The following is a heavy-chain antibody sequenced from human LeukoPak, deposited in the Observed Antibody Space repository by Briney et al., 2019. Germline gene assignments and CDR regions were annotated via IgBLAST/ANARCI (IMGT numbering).Heavy chain of an antibody. V-gene: IGHV3-33*01. Sequence: GRSLRLSFAASGFTFSISAMHWVRQAPGKGLEWVAMIWSNGINKYYADSVKGRFTISRDNTDNTLYLQMNSLTAEDTAVYYCARDPPNSGWAKDIWGQGTMVTVSS. CDR3: ARDPPNSGWAKDI. D-gene: IGHD5-12*01. CDR2: IWSNGINK. J-gene: IGHJ3*02. CDR1: GFTFSISA.